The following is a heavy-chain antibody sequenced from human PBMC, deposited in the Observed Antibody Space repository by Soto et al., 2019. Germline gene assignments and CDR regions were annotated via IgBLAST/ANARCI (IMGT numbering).Heavy chain of an antibody. CDR3: AGGYGSRGYSYGIGY. D-gene: IGHD5-18*01. CDR1: GFTFSSYE. J-gene: IGHJ4*02. V-gene: IGHV3-48*03. Sequence: LRLSCAASGFTFSSYEMNWVRQAPGKGLEWVSYISSGSTIYYADSVKGRFTISRDNAKNPLYLQMNSLRAEDTAVYYCAGGYGSRGYSYGIGYWGQGTLVTVSS. CDR2: ISSGSTI.